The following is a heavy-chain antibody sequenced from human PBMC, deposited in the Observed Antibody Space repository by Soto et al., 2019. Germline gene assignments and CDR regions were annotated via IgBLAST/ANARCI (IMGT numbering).Heavy chain of an antibody. Sequence: QVQLQESGPGLVKPSQTLSLTCTVSGGSISSGGYYWSWIRQHPGKGLEWIGYIYYSGSTYYNPSLKSRVTISVDTSKNQFSLKLSSVTAADTAVYYCARVLRCTKGVCYAPNWFDPWGQGTLVTVSS. V-gene: IGHV4-31*03. D-gene: IGHD2-8*01. CDR1: GGSISSGGYY. CDR3: ARVLRCTKGVCYAPNWFDP. CDR2: IYYSGST. J-gene: IGHJ5*02.